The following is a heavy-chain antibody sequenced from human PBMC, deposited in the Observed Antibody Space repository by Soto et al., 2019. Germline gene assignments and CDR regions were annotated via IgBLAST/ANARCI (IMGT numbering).Heavy chain of an antibody. CDR1: GFTFTSYA. V-gene: IGHV1-58*01. Sequence: SVKVSCKASGFTFTSYAVQWVRQARGQRLEWIGWIVVGSGNTNYAQKFQERVTITRDMSTSTAYMELSSLRSEDTAVYYCAADLYYYDSSGYSYAFDIWGQGTMVTVSS. D-gene: IGHD3-22*01. J-gene: IGHJ3*02. CDR2: IVVGSGNT. CDR3: AADLYYYDSSGYSYAFDI.